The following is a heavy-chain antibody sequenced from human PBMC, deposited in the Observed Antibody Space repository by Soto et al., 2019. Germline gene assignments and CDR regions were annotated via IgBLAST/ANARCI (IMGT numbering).Heavy chain of an antibody. CDR3: AKGGCSGVSCGWFDP. CDR2: ISGSGGDT. J-gene: IGHJ5*02. CDR1: GFTFSDYA. D-gene: IGHD2-15*01. V-gene: IGHV3-23*01. Sequence: EVPLLESGGGLVQPGGSLRLSCAASGFTFSDYAMNWVRQAPGKGLEWVSGISGSGGDTYYTDSVNGRFTISRDNSKSPLYLQMSSLRADDTAVYLCAKGGCSGVSCGWFDPWGQGTLVTVSS.